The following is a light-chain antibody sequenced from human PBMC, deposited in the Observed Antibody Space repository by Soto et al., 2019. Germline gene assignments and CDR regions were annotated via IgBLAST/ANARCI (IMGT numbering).Light chain of an antibody. CDR3: SSYTTIKTVV. Sequence: QSVRTQPPSASGTPGQRVTISCSGSSSNIGGSNYAYWYQQFPGTAPKLVIHSNNLRPSGVPERISGSKSGSSASLAISGLRSEDEADYHCSSYTTIKTVVFGGGTKLTVL. CDR1: SSNIGGSNY. V-gene: IGLV1-47*02. CDR2: SNN. J-gene: IGLJ2*01.